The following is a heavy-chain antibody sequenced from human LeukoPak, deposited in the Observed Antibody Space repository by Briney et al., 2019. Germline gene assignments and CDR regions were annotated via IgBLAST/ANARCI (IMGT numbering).Heavy chain of an antibody. V-gene: IGHV3-21*01. CDR3: ARDSIYDYVWGSYRYTLDAFDI. Sequence: GGSLRLSCAASGFAFSEYNMNWVRQAPGKGLEWVSSISSSSSYIYYADSVKGRFTISRDNAKNSLYLQMNSLRAEDTAVYYCARDSIYDYVWGSYRYTLDAFDIWGQGTMVTVSS. D-gene: IGHD3-16*02. CDR1: GFAFSEYN. CDR2: ISSSSSYI. J-gene: IGHJ3*02.